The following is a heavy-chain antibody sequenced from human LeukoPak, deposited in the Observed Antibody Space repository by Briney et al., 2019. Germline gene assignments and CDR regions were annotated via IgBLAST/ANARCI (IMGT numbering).Heavy chain of an antibody. CDR2: INSDGSSR. V-gene: IGHV3-74*01. Sequence: GGSLRLSCAASGFTFSNYWMHWVRQAPGKGLVWVSRINSDGSSRNYADSVKGRFTISRDNAKNTLYLQMNSLGAEDTAVYYCASASSHRIAAGGDYWGQGTLVTVSS. D-gene: IGHD6-13*01. J-gene: IGHJ4*02. CDR3: ASASSHRIAAGGDY. CDR1: GFTFSNYW.